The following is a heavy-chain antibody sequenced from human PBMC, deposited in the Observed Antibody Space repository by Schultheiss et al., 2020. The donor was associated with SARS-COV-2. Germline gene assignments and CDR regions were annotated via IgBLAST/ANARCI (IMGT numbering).Heavy chain of an antibody. Sequence: SVKVSCKASGGTFSSYAISWVRQAPGQGLEWMGGIIPIFGTANYAQKFQGRFTITADKSTSTAYMELSSLRSEDTAVYYCAEGVGANRNLDYWGQGTLVTVSS. CDR1: GGTFSSYA. V-gene: IGHV1-69*06. J-gene: IGHJ4*02. CDR3: AEGVGANRNLDY. D-gene: IGHD1-26*01. CDR2: IIPIFGTA.